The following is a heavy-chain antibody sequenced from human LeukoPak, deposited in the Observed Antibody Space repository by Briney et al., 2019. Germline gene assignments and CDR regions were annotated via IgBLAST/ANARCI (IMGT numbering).Heavy chain of an antibody. V-gene: IGHV3-30-3*01. CDR1: GFTFSSYA. J-gene: IGHJ4*02. D-gene: IGHD6-6*01. CDR2: ISYDGSNK. CDR3: ARDLLAAARPAYFDY. Sequence: GGSLRLSCAASGFTFSSYAMHWVRQAPGKGLEWVAVISYDGSNKYYADSVKGRFTISRDNSKNTLYLQMNSLRAEDTAVYYCARDLLAAARPAYFDYWGQGTLVTVSS.